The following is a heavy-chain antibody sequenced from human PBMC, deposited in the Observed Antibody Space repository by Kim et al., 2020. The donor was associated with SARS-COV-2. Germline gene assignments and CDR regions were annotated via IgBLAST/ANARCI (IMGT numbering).Heavy chain of an antibody. V-gene: IGHV3-23*01. CDR3: AKDQVMITCGGVIVTYYFDY. Sequence: RFTISRDTAKNTLYLQRNSLRAEDTAVYYCAKDQVMITCGGVIVTYYFDYWGQGTLVTVSS. J-gene: IGHJ4*02. D-gene: IGHD3-16*02.